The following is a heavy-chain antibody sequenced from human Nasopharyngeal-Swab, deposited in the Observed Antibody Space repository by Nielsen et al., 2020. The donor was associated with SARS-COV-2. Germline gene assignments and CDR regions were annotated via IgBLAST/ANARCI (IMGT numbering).Heavy chain of an antibody. V-gene: IGHV3-53*05. CDR3: ARAFGGGYYYGMDV. J-gene: IGHJ6*02. D-gene: IGHD3-10*01. CDR2: IYSGGST. CDR1: GFTVSSNY. Sequence: ETLSLTCAASGFTVSSNYMSWVRQAPGKGLEWVSVIYSGGSTYYADSVKGRFTISRDNSKNTLYLQMNSLRAEDTAVYYCARAFGGGYYYGMDVWGQGTTVTVSS.